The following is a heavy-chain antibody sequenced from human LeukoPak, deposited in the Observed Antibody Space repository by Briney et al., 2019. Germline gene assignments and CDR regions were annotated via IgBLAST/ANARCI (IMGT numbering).Heavy chain of an antibody. D-gene: IGHD4-17*01. CDR2: ISGSGGST. V-gene: IGHV3-23*01. CDR1: GFTFGSYA. Sequence: GGSLRLSCAASGFTFGSYAMGWVRQAPGKGLEWVSAISGSGGSTYYADSVKGRFTISRDNSKNTLYLQMNSLRAEDTAVYYCAKDLLRDYGDFDYFDYWGQGALVTVSS. CDR3: AKDLLRDYGDFDYFDY. J-gene: IGHJ4*02.